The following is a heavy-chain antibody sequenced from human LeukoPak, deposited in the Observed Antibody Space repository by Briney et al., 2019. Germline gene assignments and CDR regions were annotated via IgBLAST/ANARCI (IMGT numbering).Heavy chain of an antibody. CDR2: IYTSGST. D-gene: IGHD4-17*01. CDR3: ARDLRSSYGDYGMGDAFDI. Sequence: SETLSLTCTVSGGSISSYYWSWIRQPAGKGLEWIGRIYTSGSTNYNPSLKSRVTISVDTSKNQFSLKLSSVTAADTAVYYCARDLRSSYGDYGMGDAFDIWGQGTMVTVSS. J-gene: IGHJ3*02. CDR1: GGSISSYY. V-gene: IGHV4-4*07.